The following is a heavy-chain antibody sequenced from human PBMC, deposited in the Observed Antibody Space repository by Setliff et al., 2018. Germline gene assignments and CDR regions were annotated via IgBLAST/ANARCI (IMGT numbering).Heavy chain of an antibody. V-gene: IGHV4-4*07. D-gene: IGHD2-21*02. CDR1: GGSMSGYF. Sequence: LSLTCTVSGGSMSGYFWTWIRQPAGKGLEWIGRIHPSGATNYNPSLMSRLTMSIDTSNNHFTLKVNSVTAADTAVYYCARQTATGSSATFDSWGQGTLVTAPQ. CDR2: IHPSGAT. CDR3: ARQTATGSSATFDS. J-gene: IGHJ4*02.